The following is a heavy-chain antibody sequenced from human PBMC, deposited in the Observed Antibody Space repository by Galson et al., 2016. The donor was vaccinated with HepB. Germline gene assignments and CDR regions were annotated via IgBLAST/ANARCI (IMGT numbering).Heavy chain of an antibody. CDR1: GFTLSDSY. CDR2: TRNRAKSHTT. V-gene: IGHV3-72*01. J-gene: IGHJ4*02. Sequence: SLRLSCAAPGFTLSDSYIDWVRQAPGKGLEWVGRTRNRAKSHTTDYGASVKGRFTISRDDSKSSVYLQMNSLITEDTAVYYCAIPPWGGNDHGTNFWGQGTLVTVSS. D-gene: IGHD2-21*01. CDR3: AIPPWGGNDHGTNF.